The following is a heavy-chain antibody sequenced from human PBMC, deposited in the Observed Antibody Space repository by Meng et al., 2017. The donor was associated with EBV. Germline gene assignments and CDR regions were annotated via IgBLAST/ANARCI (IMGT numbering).Heavy chain of an antibody. CDR2: IIPIFGTA. V-gene: IGHV1-69*01. CDR3: ARAPDNWNDGPYY. Sequence: VRLAQSGPESKMPGSSGNVCFTASGSTLGSYAIRWVRQAPGQGLEWMGGIIPIFGTANYAQKFQGRVTITADESTSTAYMELSSLRSEDTAVYYCARAPDNWNDGPYYWGQGTLVTVSS. D-gene: IGHD1-20*01. CDR1: GSTLGSYA. J-gene: IGHJ4*02.